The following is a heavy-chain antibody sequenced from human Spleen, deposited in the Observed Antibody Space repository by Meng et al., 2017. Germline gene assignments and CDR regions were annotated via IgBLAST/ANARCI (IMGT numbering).Heavy chain of an antibody. J-gene: IGHJ4*02. CDR1: GGSISSYY. CDR3: ARAEGEIDY. D-gene: IGHD3-16*01. Sequence: ESLKISCTVSGGSISSYYWSWIRQPPGKGLEWIGYIYYSGSTNYNPSLKSRVTISVDTSKNQFSLKLSSVTAADTAVYYCARAEGEIDYWGQGTLVTVSS. V-gene: IGHV4-59*12. CDR2: IYYSGST.